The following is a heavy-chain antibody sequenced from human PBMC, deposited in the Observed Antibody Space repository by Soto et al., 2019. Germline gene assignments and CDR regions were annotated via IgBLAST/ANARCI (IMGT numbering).Heavy chain of an antibody. CDR1: GFTFSNYA. V-gene: IGHV3-30-3*01. D-gene: IGHD5-12*01. CDR2: ISFDGSNK. Sequence: QVQLVESGGGVVQPGRSLRLSCAASGFTFSNYAMHWVRQAPGKGLEWVAVISFDGSNKYYADSVKDRFTVSRDNSKNTRYVQMNNLRAEDTDVYYCGRDRRFGNGYNLGFDYWGQGTLVTVSS. J-gene: IGHJ4*02. CDR3: GRDRRFGNGYNLGFDY.